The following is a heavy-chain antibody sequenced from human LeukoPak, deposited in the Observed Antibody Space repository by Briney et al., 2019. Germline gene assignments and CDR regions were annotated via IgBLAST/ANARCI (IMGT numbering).Heavy chain of an antibody. CDR2: ISAYNGNT. CDR3: AREVGYCSGGSCSTYAFDI. CDR1: GYTFTSYG. D-gene: IGHD2-15*01. J-gene: IGHJ3*02. Sequence: ASVKVSCKASGYTFTSYGISWVRQAPGQGLEWMGWISAYNGNTNYAQKLQGRVTMTTDTSTSTAYMELRSLRSDDTAVYYCAREVGYCSGGSCSTYAFDIWGQGTMVTVSS. V-gene: IGHV1-18*01.